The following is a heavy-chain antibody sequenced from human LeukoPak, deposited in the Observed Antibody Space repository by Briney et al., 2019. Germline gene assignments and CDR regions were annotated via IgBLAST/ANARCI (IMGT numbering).Heavy chain of an antibody. CDR1: GYTFTGYY. D-gene: IGHD3-3*01. V-gene: IGHV1-2*02. Sequence: GASVKVSCKASGYTFTGYYMHWVRQAPGQGLEWMGWINPNSGGTNYAQKFQGRVTTTRDTSISTAYMELSRLRSDDTAVYYCARRPRAITIFGVGAIDYWGQGTLVTVSS. J-gene: IGHJ4*02. CDR2: INPNSGGT. CDR3: ARRPRAITIFGVGAIDY.